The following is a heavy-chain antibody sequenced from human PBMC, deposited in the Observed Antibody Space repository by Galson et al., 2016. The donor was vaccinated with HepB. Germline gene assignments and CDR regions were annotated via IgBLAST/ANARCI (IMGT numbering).Heavy chain of an antibody. D-gene: IGHD2-2*01. CDR1: GFTFINYA. J-gene: IGHJ4*02. V-gene: IGHV3-23*01. CDR3: AKCRSSDSTSCPNY. CDR2: ISGSGGST. Sequence: SLRLSCAASGFTFINYAMTWVRQAPGKGLEWVSSISGSGGSTYYADSVTGRFTISRDNSKNTLYLQMNSLRAEDTALYFCAKCRSSDSTSCPNYWGQGTLVTVSS.